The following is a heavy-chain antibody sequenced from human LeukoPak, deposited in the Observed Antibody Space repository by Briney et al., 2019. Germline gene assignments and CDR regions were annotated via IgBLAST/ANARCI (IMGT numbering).Heavy chain of an antibody. CDR2: IYYSGST. J-gene: IGHJ6*02. CDR1: GGSISSSSYY. D-gene: IGHD2-2*01. V-gene: IGHV4-39*01. CDR3: ARARYQKVYCSSTSCYQGRGVYYYYYGMDV. Sequence: SETLSLTCTVSGGSISSSSYYWGWLRQPPGTGLEWIGSIYYSGSTYYNPSLKSRVTISVDTSKNQFSLKLSSVTAADTAVYYCARARYQKVYCSSTSCYQGRGVYYYYYGMDVWGQGTTVTVSS.